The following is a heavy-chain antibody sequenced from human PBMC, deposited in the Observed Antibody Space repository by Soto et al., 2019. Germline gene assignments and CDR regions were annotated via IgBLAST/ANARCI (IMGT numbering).Heavy chain of an antibody. CDR3: ARDLAAVPRAFDF. D-gene: IGHD6-13*01. CDR1: GGSISSYF. Sequence: SETLSLTCTVSGGSISSYFYIWVRQPPGKGLEWIGSVYYTGTTDYNPSLKSRVTISVDTSKTQFSLNLRSVTAADTAVYYCARDLAAVPRAFDFWGRGTLVTVSS. J-gene: IGHJ4*02. V-gene: IGHV4-59*01. CDR2: VYYTGTT.